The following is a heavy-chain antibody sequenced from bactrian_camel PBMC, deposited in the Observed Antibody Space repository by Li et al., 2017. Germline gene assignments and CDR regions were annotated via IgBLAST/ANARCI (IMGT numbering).Heavy chain of an antibody. CDR3: VIGHNWYPY. D-gene: IGHD7*01. Sequence: HVQLVESGGGSALAGGSVRLSCAASGYTFNTYSWFRQAPGQEREGVAAIDTGDGSTYYLNSVKGRFTISRDNAKNTVYLQMNSLKSENTALYYCVIGHNWYPYWGQGTQVTVS. CDR1: GYTFNTYS. CDR2: IDTGDGST. J-gene: IGHJ4*01. V-gene: IGHV3S1*01.